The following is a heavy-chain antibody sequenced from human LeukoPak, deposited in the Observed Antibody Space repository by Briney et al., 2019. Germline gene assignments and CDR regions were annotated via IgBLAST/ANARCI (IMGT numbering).Heavy chain of an antibody. D-gene: IGHD5-24*01. CDR3: ASVGYNEGLDY. Sequence: SETLSLTCAVYGGSFGGYYWSWIRQPPGKGLEWIGEINHSGSTNYNPSLKSRVTISVDTSKNQFSLKLSSVTAADTAVYYCASVGYNEGLDYWGQGTLVTVSS. CDR2: INHSGST. V-gene: IGHV4-34*01. CDR1: GGSFGGYY. J-gene: IGHJ4*02.